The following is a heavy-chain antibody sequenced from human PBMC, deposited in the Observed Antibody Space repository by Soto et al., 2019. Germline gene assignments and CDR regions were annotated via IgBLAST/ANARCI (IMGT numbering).Heavy chain of an antibody. CDR2: MNPNSGNT. V-gene: IGHV1-8*01. CDR1: GYTFTSYD. J-gene: IGHJ4*02. D-gene: IGHD1-26*01. Sequence: ASVKVSCKASGYTFTSYDINWVRQATGQGLEWMGWMNPNSGNTGYAQKFQGRVTMTRNTSISTAYMELSSLRSEDTAVYYCARAMGAINYFDYWGQGTLVTVSS. CDR3: ARAMGAINYFDY.